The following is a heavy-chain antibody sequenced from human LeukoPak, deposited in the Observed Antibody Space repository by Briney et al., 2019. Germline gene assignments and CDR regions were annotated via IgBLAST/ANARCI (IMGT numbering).Heavy chain of an antibody. D-gene: IGHD6-13*01. CDR2: ISYDGSNK. V-gene: IGHV3-30-3*01. Sequence: GGSLRLSCAASGFTFSSYAMHWVRQAPGKGLEWVAVISYDGSNKYYADSVKGRFTISRDNSKNTLYLQMNSLRAEDTAVYYCASSQYSSSWQNAFDIWGQGTMVTVSS. J-gene: IGHJ3*02. CDR3: ASSQYSSSWQNAFDI. CDR1: GFTFSSYA.